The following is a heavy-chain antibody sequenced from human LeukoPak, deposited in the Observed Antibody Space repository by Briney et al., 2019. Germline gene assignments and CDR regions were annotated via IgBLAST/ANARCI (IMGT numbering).Heavy chain of an antibody. V-gene: IGHV3-30*02. CDR2: IRYDGSKE. Sequence: GGSLRLSCAASGFSFSSYGMHWVRQAPGKGLEWVAFIRYDGSKEYYADSVKGRFTISRDNSKNTLYLQMDSLRAEDTAVYYCAKLLTGGYSYGQNDCWGQGTLVTVSS. CDR1: GFSFSSYG. D-gene: IGHD5-18*01. J-gene: IGHJ4*02. CDR3: AKLLTGGYSYGQNDC.